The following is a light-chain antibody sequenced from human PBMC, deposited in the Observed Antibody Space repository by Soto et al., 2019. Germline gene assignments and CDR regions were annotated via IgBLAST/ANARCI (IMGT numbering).Light chain of an antibody. CDR1: KSNIGSND. V-gene: IGLV1-44*01. CDR3: AAWDDSLNGWV. J-gene: IGLJ3*02. CDR2: SND. Sequence: QSVLTQSPSASGTPGQRVTISCSGSKSNIGSNDVSWYHQFPAMAPKLLIYSNDQRPSGVPDRFSGSKSGTSASLAISGLQSEDEADYYCAAWDDSLNGWVFGGGTKLTVL.